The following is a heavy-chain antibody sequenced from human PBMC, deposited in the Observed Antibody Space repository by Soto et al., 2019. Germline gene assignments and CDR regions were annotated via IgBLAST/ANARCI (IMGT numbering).Heavy chain of an antibody. J-gene: IGHJ5*02. CDR2: IKQDGSEK. V-gene: IGHV3-7*01. Sequence: GGSLRLSCAASGFTFSSYWMSWVRQAPGKGLEWVANIKQDGSEKYYVDSVKGRFTISRDNAKNSLYLQMNSLRAEDTAVYYCTSYRYDYIWGSYRYTHNWFDTWGKGSLITVSS. D-gene: IGHD3-16*02. CDR1: GFTFSSYW. CDR3: TSYRYDYIWGSYRYTHNWFDT.